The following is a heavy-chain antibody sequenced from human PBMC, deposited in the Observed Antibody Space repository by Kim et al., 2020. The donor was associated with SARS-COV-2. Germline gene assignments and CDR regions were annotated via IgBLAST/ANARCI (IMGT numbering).Heavy chain of an antibody. D-gene: IGHD1-20*01. CDR1: GFTLSDYY. J-gene: IGHJ4*02. CDR2: TNASGNTV. V-gene: IGHV3-11*01. Sequence: GGSLRLSCAASGFTLSDYYMGWVRQAPGKGLEWVADTNASGNTVNYADSVKGRFTISKDNAAHSLALQMNGLRAEDTAVYYCARPLIFSGYNVWGQGAL. CDR3: ARPLIFSGYNV.